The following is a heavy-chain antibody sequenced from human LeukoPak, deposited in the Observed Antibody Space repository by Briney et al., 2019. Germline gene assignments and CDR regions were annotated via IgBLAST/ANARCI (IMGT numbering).Heavy chain of an antibody. V-gene: IGHV1-2*06. D-gene: IGHD6-6*01. CDR2: INPNSGDT. J-gene: IGHJ4*02. CDR3: ARARVSVSPSSDY. CDR1: GYTFTGHC. Sequence: GASVKVSCKASGYTFTGHCIHWVRQAPGQGLEWMGRINPNSGDTNYAQKFQGRVTVTRDTSISTAYMELTRLTYDDTAVYYCARARVSVSPSSDYWGQGTLVTVST.